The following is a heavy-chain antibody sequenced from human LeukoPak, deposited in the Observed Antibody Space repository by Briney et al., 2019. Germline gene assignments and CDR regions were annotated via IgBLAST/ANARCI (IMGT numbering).Heavy chain of an antibody. Sequence: GGSLRLSCAASGFTFSSYWMHWVRQAPGKGLVWVSRINSDGSSTSHADSVKGRFTISRDNAKNTLYLQMNSLRAEDTAVYYCARVVGFTISYYMDVWGKGTTVTVSS. CDR1: GFTFSSYW. CDR3: ARVVGFTISYYMDV. V-gene: IGHV3-74*01. CDR2: INSDGSST. J-gene: IGHJ6*03. D-gene: IGHD3-10*01.